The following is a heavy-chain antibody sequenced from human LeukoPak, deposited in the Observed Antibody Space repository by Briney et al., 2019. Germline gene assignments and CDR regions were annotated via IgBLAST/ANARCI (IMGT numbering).Heavy chain of an antibody. J-gene: IGHJ4*02. V-gene: IGHV3-48*03. D-gene: IGHD1-26*01. CDR3: ARRRDSGSLQHFDY. Sequence: GGSLRLSCAASGFTFSSHAMSWVRQAPGKGLEWVSYISSSGSTIYYADSVKGRFTISRDNAKNSLYLQMNSLRAEDTAVYYCARRRDSGSLQHFDYWGQGTLVTVSS. CDR2: ISSSGSTI. CDR1: GFTFSSHA.